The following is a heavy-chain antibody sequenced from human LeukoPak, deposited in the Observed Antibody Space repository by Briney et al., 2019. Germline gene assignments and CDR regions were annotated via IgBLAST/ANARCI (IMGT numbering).Heavy chain of an antibody. J-gene: IGHJ3*01. D-gene: IGHD2-2*02. V-gene: IGHV3-21*04. Sequence: GESLRLSCAASGFTFSTYTMNWVRQAPGKGLEWVSSITSNGFYIYYADSLKGRFTISRDNSKNTLYLQMNSLRAEDTAVYYCAMKAVPRPRLYDAFDFWGQGTVVTVSS. CDR2: ITSNGFYI. CDR1: GFTFSTYT. CDR3: AMKAVPRPRLYDAFDF.